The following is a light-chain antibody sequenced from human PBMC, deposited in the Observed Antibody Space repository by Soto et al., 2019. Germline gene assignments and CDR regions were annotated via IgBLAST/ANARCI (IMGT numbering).Light chain of an antibody. CDR2: AAS. CDR1: QSVSSN. V-gene: IGKV3-11*01. J-gene: IGKJ5*01. CDR3: QQRSNWPPT. Sequence: EIVMTQSPATLSVSPGERATLSCRASQSVSSNLAWYQQKPGQAPRLLIYAASTRATGIPARFSGSGSGTDFTLTISSLEPEDFAVYYCQQRSNWPPTFGQGTRLEIK.